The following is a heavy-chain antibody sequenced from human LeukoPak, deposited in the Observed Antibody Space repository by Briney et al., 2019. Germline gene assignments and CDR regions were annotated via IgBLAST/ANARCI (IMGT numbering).Heavy chain of an antibody. CDR2: IYYSGGT. CDR3: ARAGSSIAAAGTFDY. V-gene: IGHV4-39*07. CDR1: GGSISSTSYY. Sequence: SETLSLTCTVSGGSISSTSYYWGWIRQPPGKGLEWIGSIYYSGGTYYNPSLKSRVTISVDTSKNQFSLKLSSVTAADTAVYYCARAGSSIAAAGTFDYWGQGTLVTVSS. J-gene: IGHJ4*02. D-gene: IGHD6-13*01.